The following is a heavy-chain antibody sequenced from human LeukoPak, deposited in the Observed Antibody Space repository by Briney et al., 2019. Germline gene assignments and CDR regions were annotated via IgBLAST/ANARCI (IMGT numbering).Heavy chain of an antibody. Sequence: EASVKVSCKASGYTFTSYDINWVRQATGQGLGWMGWMNPNSGNTGYAQKFQGRVTMTRNTSISTAYMELSSLRSEDTAVYYCARRMITFGGVIANWGQGTLVTVSS. CDR3: ARRMITFGGVIAN. D-gene: IGHD3-16*02. V-gene: IGHV1-8*01. J-gene: IGHJ4*02. CDR1: GYTFTSYD. CDR2: MNPNSGNT.